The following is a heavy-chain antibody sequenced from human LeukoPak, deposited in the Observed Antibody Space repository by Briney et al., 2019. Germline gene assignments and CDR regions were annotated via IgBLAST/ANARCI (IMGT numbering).Heavy chain of an antibody. Sequence: ASVKVSCKASGYTFTCYYMHWVRQAPGQGLEWMGWINPNSGGTNYAQKFQGRVTMTRDTSISTAYMELSRLRSDDTAVHYCARDLIGPFRIRFDPWGQGTLVTVSS. CDR2: INPNSGGT. V-gene: IGHV1-2*02. CDR3: ARDLIGPFRIRFDP. J-gene: IGHJ5*02. CDR1: GYTFTCYY. D-gene: IGHD2/OR15-2a*01.